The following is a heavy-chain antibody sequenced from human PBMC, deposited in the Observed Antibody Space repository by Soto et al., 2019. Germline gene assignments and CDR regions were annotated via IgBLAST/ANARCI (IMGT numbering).Heavy chain of an antibody. D-gene: IGHD2-15*01. CDR2: IIPIFGTA. Sequence: QVQLVQSGAEVKKPGSSVKVSCKASGGTFSSYAISWVRQAPGQGLEWMGGIIPIFGTANYAQKFQGRVTITADKSTRTAYMELSSLRSEDTAVYYCARGILGYCSGGSCSQGQYYFDYWGQGTLVTVSS. CDR3: ARGILGYCSGGSCSQGQYYFDY. CDR1: GGTFSSYA. V-gene: IGHV1-69*06. J-gene: IGHJ4*02.